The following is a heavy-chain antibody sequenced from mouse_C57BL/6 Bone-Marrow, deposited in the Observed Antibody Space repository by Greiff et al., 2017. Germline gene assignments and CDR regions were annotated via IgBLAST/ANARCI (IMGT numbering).Heavy chain of an antibody. CDR1: GFNIKDYY. CDR3: TRSLIYDSTNY. Sequence: VQLQQSGAELVKPGASVKLSCTASGFNIKDYYIHWVKQRTEQGLEWIGRIDPEDGETKYAPKFQDKATITPDTSSNTAYLQLSSLTSEDTAVYYCTRSLIYDSTNYWGQGTTLTVSS. V-gene: IGHV14-2*01. J-gene: IGHJ2*01. D-gene: IGHD2-12*01. CDR2: IDPEDGET.